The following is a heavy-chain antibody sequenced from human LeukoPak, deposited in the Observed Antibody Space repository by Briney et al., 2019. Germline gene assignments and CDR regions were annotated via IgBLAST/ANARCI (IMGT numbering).Heavy chain of an antibody. CDR3: AKGLGPTRSYFDC. V-gene: IGHV3-23*01. Sequence: GGSLRLSCAASGFTFSTYTMNWVRQAPGEGREWISGISGSGDPYYADSVKGRFTVSRDNSKNTLYLQLHSLRAEYTAVYYCAKGLGPTRSYFDCWGQGTLVTVSS. D-gene: IGHD3-16*01. J-gene: IGHJ4*02. CDR2: ISGSGDP. CDR1: GFTFSTYT.